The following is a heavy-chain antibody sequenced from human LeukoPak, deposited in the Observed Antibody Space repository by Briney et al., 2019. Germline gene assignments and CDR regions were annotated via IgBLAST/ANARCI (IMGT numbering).Heavy chain of an antibody. CDR1: GFTFSSYG. Sequence: PGGSLRLSCTASGFTFSSYGMHWVRQAPGKGLEWVAVIWYDGSNKYYADSVKGRFTISRDNSKNTLYLQMNSLRAEDTAVYYCARDTGSDIYYYYGTDVWGQGTTVTVSS. CDR3: ARDTGSDIYYYYGTDV. CDR2: IWYDGSNK. D-gene: IGHD3-10*01. J-gene: IGHJ6*02. V-gene: IGHV3-33*01.